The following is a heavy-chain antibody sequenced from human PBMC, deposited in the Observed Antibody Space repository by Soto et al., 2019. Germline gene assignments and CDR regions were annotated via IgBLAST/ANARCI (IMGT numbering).Heavy chain of an antibody. V-gene: IGHV4-34*01. CDR3: AGMNYGPTAVDP. Sequence: PSETLSLTCAVYGGSFSDYSWTWIRQPPGKGLEWIGEINHSGSTYYNPSLKSRVTISVDTSKNQFSLKLTSVTAADTAVYYCAGMNYGPTAVDPWGQGTLVTVSS. CDR1: GGSFSDYS. J-gene: IGHJ5*02. D-gene: IGHD3-10*01. CDR2: INHSGST.